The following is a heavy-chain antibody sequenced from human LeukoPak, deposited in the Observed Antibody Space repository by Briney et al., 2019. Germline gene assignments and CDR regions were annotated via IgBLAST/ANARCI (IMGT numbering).Heavy chain of an antibody. V-gene: IGHV3-15*01. J-gene: IGHJ4*02. CDR3: TRYSYGHSDY. CDR2: IKSRTDGGTT. Sequence: GGSLRLSCAASGFTFSNAWMTWVRQAPGQGREWVGRIKSRTDGGTTDYAAPVKGRFTISRDDSKNTLYLQMSSLKTEDTAVYYCTRYSYGHSDYWGQGTLVTVSS. D-gene: IGHD5-18*01. CDR1: GFTFSNAW.